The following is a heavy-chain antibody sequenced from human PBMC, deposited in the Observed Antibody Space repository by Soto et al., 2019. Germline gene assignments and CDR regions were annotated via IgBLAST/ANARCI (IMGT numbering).Heavy chain of an antibody. J-gene: IGHJ3*02. Sequence: SETLSLPCTVSGGSISSGGYYWGWLRQHPGKGLEWIGYIYYSGSTYYNPSLKSRVTISVDTSKNQFSLKLSSVTAADTAVYYCARWAGREGSGAVAGGNDAFDIWGQGTMVTVSS. D-gene: IGHD6-19*01. V-gene: IGHV4-31*03. CDR3: ARWAGREGSGAVAGGNDAFDI. CDR2: IYYSGST. CDR1: GGSISSGGYY.